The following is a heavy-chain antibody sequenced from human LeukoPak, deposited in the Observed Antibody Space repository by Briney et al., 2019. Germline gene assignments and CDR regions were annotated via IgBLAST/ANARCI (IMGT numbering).Heavy chain of an antibody. D-gene: IGHD5-12*01. CDR1: GFTFSSYS. J-gene: IGHJ6*02. CDR2: ISSSSSTI. Sequence: SGGSLRLSCAASGFTFSSYSMNWVRQAPGKGLEWVSYISSSSSTIYYADSVKGRFTISRDNAKNSLYLQTNSLRAEDTAVYYCARVGTTYYYGMDVWGQGTTVTVSS. CDR3: ARVGTTYYYGMDV. V-gene: IGHV3-48*01.